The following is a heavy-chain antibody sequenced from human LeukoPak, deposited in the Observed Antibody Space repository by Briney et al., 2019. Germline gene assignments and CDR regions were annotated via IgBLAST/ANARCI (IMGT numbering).Heavy chain of an antibody. CDR2: IYSDSYNSAT. J-gene: IGHJ4*02. D-gene: IGHD2-8*01. CDR3: ARDVTVYRTNPLSYFDS. Sequence: GGSLRLSCAVSGFSVSSHFMSWVRQAPGKGLEWVAVIYSDSYNSATYYADSVKGRFTISRDSSRNMVFLQMNSRRAEDTAVYYCARDVTVYRTNPLSYFDSWGQGTLVTVSS. V-gene: IGHV3-66*01. CDR1: GFSVSSHF.